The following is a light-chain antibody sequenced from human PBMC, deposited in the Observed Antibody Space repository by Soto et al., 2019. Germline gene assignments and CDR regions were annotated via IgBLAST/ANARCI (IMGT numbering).Light chain of an antibody. J-gene: IGKJ1*01. CDR3: RQYNKWPQT. CDR1: QSVANN. Sequence: EIVMTQSPATLSVSPGERATLSCRASQSVANNLAWYQQKPGQAPRLLIYAASTRATGIPARFSGSGSGTEFTLTISSLQSEDFAVYYCRQYNKWPQTFGQGTKVDIK. V-gene: IGKV3-15*01. CDR2: AAS.